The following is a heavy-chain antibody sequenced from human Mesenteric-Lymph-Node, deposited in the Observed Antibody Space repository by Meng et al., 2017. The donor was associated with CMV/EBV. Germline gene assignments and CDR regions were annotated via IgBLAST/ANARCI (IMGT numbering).Heavy chain of an antibody. J-gene: IGHJ6*02. CDR1: GFTFSSYE. V-gene: IGHV3-48*03. Sequence: GGSLRLSCAASGFTFSSYEMNWVRQAPGKGLEWISYINDDANTKYYADSVKGRFTISRDNAKNSLYLQMNSLRAEDTAVYYCARDHIVVVPAARYYYGMDVWGQGTTVTVSS. D-gene: IGHD2-2*01. CDR3: ARDHIVVVPAARYYYGMDV. CDR2: INDDANTK.